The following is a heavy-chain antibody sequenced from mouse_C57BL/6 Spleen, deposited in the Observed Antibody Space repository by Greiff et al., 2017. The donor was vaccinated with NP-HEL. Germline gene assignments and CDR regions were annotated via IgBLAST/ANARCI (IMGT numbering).Heavy chain of an antibody. CDR1: GYTFTSYW. CDR3: AKIYYEHDYWYFAV. V-gene: IGHV1-64*01. D-gene: IGHD2-4*01. Sequence: QVQLQQPGAELVKPGASVKLSCKASGYTFTSYWMHWVKQRPGQGLEWIGMIHPNSGSTNYNEKFKSKATLTVDKSSSTAYMQLSSLPSEDSAVYYCAKIYYEHDYWYFAVWGTGTTVTVSS. J-gene: IGHJ1*03. CDR2: IHPNSGST.